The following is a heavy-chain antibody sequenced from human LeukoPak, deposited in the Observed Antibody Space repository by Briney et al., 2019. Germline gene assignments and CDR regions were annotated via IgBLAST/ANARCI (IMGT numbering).Heavy chain of an antibody. CDR2: IYSGGST. Sequence: GGSLRLSCAASGFTVSSNYMSWVRQAPGKGPEWVSVIYSGGSTYYADSVKGRFTISRDNSKNTLYLQMNSLRAEDTAVYYCARDQRGYRETWGQGTLVTVSS. D-gene: IGHD5-18*01. V-gene: IGHV3-66*02. J-gene: IGHJ4*02. CDR3: ARDQRGYRET. CDR1: GFTVSSNY.